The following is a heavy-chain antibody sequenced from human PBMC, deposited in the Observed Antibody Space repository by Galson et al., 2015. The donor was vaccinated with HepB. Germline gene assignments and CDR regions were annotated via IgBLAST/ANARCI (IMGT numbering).Heavy chain of an antibody. CDR1: GFTFSSYW. Sequence: SLRLSCAASGFTFSSYWMSWVRQAPGKGLEWVANIKQDGSEKYYVDSVKGRFTISRDNAKNSLYLQMNSLRAEDTAVYYCARVFGRYYDSSGPFDYWGQGTLVTVSS. J-gene: IGHJ4*02. V-gene: IGHV3-7*03. CDR3: ARVFGRYYDSSGPFDY. D-gene: IGHD3-22*01. CDR2: IKQDGSEK.